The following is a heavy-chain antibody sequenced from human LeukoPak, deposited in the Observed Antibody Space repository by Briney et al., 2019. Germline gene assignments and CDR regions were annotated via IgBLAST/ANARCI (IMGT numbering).Heavy chain of an antibody. V-gene: IGHV3-30*02. D-gene: IGHD1-26*01. J-gene: IGHJ3*02. CDR2: IRYDGTNK. CDR1: GFTFSSYG. Sequence: PGRSLRLSCAASGFTFSSYGMHWVRLAPGKGLEWVAFIRYDGTNKNYVDSVKGRFTISRDNSKNTLYLQMNSLGAEDTAVYYCAKESGDHFEAFDIWGQGTMVTVSS. CDR3: AKESGDHFEAFDI.